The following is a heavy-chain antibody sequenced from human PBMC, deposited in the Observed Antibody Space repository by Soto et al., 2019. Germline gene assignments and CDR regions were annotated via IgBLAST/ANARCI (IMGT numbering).Heavy chain of an antibody. V-gene: IGHV1-3*01. CDR2: INAANGNT. Sequence: QVHLVQSGAEVKKPGASVKISCKASGYTFTLYAMHWVRQAPGQRLEWMGWINAANGNTKSSQKFQRRVTFTRDTSASTGYMELSTLISADTAVYYCARDQRRDYDFWSGYSQGFDYWGQGTPVTVSS. CDR3: ARDQRRDYDFWSGYSQGFDY. J-gene: IGHJ4*02. CDR1: GYTFTLYA. D-gene: IGHD3-3*01.